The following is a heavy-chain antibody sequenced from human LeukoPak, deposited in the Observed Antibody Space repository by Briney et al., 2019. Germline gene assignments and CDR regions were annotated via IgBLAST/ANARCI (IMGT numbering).Heavy chain of an antibody. D-gene: IGHD3-22*01. CDR2: ISNSSPNI. J-gene: IGHJ4*02. V-gene: IGHV3-21*01. Sequence: GGSLRLSCVASGFSFSTYSMNWVRQAPGKGLEWVSSISNSSPNIYYADSVKGRFTISRDSAKDSLFLQMNSLRAEDTAVYYCARALHDSSGYYFDYWGQGTLVTVSS. CDR1: GFSFSTYS. CDR3: ARALHDSSGYYFDY.